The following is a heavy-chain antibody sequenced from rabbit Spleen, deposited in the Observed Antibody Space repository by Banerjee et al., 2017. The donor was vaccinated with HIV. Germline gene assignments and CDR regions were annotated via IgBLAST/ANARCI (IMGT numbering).Heavy chain of an antibody. D-gene: IGHD8-1*01. Sequence: QSLEESGGGLVQPEGSLALTCKASGFSFSSRYYMCWVRQAPGKGLEWIACIDAGSSGDTYYASWAKGRFTISKTSSTTVTLQMTSLTVADTATYFCARDTGSSFSSYGMDLWGPGTLVTVS. CDR3: ARDTGSSFSSYGMDL. V-gene: IGHV1S40*01. CDR2: IDAGSSGDT. J-gene: IGHJ6*01. CDR1: GFSFSSRYY.